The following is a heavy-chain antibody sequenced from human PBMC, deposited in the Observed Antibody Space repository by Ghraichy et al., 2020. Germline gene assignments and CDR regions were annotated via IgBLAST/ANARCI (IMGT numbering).Heavy chain of an antibody. CDR3: AKESYYGSASEWFDP. D-gene: IGHD3-10*01. CDR1: GFTFDDYA. V-gene: IGHV3-43*02. Sequence: GESLNISCAASGFTFDDYAMHWVRQAPGKGLEWVSAISGDSGRTYYADSVKGRFTISRDNSRNSLFLQMNSLRTEDTAFYFCAKESYYGSASEWFDPWGQG. CDR2: ISGDSGRT. J-gene: IGHJ5*02.